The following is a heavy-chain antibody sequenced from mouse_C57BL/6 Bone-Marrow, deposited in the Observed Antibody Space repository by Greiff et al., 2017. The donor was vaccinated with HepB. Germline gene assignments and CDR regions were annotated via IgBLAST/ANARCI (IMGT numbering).Heavy chain of an antibody. J-gene: IGHJ4*01. CDR1: GFSFNTYA. CDR3: VRLYGYNYAMDY. Sequence: EVQLVESGGGLVQPKGSLKLSCAASGFSFNTYAMNWVRQAPGKGLEWVARIRSKSNNYATYYADSVKDRFTISRDDSESMLYLQMNNLKTEDTAMYYCVRLYGYNYAMDYWGQGTSVTVSS. D-gene: IGHD2-2*01. CDR2: IRSKSNNYAT. V-gene: IGHV10-1*01.